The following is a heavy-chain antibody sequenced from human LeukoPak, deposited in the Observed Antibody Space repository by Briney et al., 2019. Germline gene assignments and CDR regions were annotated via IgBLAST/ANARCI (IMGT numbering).Heavy chain of an antibody. CDR1: GDSITSSY. Sequence: SETLSLTCTVSGDSITSSYWSWIRLPPGKGLEWIGYIYHTGDSNYNPSLRSRVSISLDTSKNQFSLRLTSVTAADSALYFCAKYAGREGYSSYSRGQGTVVTVLS. J-gene: IGHJ5*01. D-gene: IGHD5-24*01. V-gene: IGHV4-59*08. CDR3: AKYAGREGYSSYS. CDR2: IYHTGDS.